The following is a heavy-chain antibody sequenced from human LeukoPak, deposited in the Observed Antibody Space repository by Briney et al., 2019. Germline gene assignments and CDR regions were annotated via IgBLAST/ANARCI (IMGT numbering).Heavy chain of an antibody. J-gene: IGHJ3*02. CDR3: ARQIVVVPAASGAFDI. CDR1: GGSISSSSYY. CDR2: IYYSGST. Sequence: SETLSLTCTVSGGSISSSSYYWGWIRQPPGKGLEWIGSIYYSGSTYYNPSLKSRVTISVDTSKNQFSLKLSSVTAADTAVYYCARQIVVVPAASGAFDIWGQGTMVTVSS. V-gene: IGHV4-39*07. D-gene: IGHD2-2*01.